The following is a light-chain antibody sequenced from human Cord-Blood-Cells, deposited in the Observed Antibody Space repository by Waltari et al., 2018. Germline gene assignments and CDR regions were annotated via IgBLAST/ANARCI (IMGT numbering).Light chain of an antibody. CDR3: QQYGSSPLT. J-gene: IGKJ5*01. CDR1: QSVSSSY. V-gene: IGKV3-20*01. Sequence: EIVLTQSPGTQSLSPGERATLSCRASQSVSSSYLAWYQQKPGQAPRLLIYGASSRATGIPDRFSGSGSGTDFTLTISRLEPEDFAVYYCQQYGSSPLTFGQGTRLEIK. CDR2: GAS.